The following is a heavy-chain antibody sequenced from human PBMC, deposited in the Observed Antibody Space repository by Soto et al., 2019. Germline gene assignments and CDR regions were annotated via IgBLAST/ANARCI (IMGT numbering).Heavy chain of an antibody. CDR2: ISGSGGST. CDR1: GFTFSSYA. V-gene: IGHV3-23*01. J-gene: IGHJ6*02. Sequence: EVQLLESGGGLVQPGGSLRLSCAASGFTFSSYAMSWVRQAPGKGLEWVSAISGSGGSTYYADSVKGRFTISRDNSKNTLYLQMNSLRAEDTAVYYCPLGYSYGRDYYDYGMDVWCQGTTVTVSS. CDR3: PLGYSYGRDYYDYGMDV. D-gene: IGHD5-18*01.